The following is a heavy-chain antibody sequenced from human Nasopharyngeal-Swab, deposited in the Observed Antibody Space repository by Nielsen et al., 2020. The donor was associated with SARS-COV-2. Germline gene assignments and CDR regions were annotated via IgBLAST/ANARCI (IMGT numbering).Heavy chain of an antibody. V-gene: IGHV3-74*01. CDR1: GFTFSSSW. Sequence: GESLKISCAASGFTFSSSWMHWVRQAPGKGLVWVSRINSDGSSTAYADSVKGRFTISRDNAKNTLYLQMNSLRAEDTAVYYCARDGGSGSIDYWGQGTLVTVSS. D-gene: IGHD6-19*01. CDR3: ARDGGSGSIDY. CDR2: INSDGSST. J-gene: IGHJ4*02.